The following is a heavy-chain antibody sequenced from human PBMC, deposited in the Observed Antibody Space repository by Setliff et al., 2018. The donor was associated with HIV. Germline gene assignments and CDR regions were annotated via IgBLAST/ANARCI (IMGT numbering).Heavy chain of an antibody. V-gene: IGHV4-39*07. Sequence: SETLSLTCTVSGGSISTSSFSWGWVRQSPGRGLEWIVSIFYGGRTYYNPSLRSRLTMSVDTSKIQSSLELRSLTAADTAVYYCVRGYGGTYYPDSSGYYYKVDAFDIWGQGTVVTVSS. CDR3: VRGYGGTYYPDSSGYYYKVDAFDI. J-gene: IGHJ3*02. CDR1: GGSISTSSFS. CDR2: IFYGGRT. D-gene: IGHD3-22*01.